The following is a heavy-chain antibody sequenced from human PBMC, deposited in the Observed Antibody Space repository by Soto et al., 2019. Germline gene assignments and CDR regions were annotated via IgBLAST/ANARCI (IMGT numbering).Heavy chain of an antibody. V-gene: IGHV1-18*01. Sequence: ASVKVSCKASGYTFTSYGISWVRQAPGQGLEWMGWISAYNGNTNYAQKLQGRVTMTTDTSTSTAYMELRSLRSDDTAVYCCAREITIFGVVSVPYYYGMDVWGQGTTVTVSS. J-gene: IGHJ6*02. CDR3: AREITIFGVVSVPYYYGMDV. D-gene: IGHD3-3*01. CDR1: GYTFTSYG. CDR2: ISAYNGNT.